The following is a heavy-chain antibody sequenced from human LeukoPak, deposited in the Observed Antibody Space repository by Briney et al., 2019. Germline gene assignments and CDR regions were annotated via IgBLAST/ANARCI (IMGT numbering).Heavy chain of an antibody. J-gene: IGHJ4*02. D-gene: IGHD3-16*01. CDR1: GFTFSSYW. CDR2: IKHNGDEL. Sequence: GGSLRLSCAASGFTFSSYWMTWVPQAPGKGLEWVANIKHNGDELNYVGSVEGRFTISRDNAKNSLYLHMTSLRAEDTAVYYCARELRTFDSWGQGTLVTVSS. CDR3: ARELRTFDS. V-gene: IGHV3-7*01.